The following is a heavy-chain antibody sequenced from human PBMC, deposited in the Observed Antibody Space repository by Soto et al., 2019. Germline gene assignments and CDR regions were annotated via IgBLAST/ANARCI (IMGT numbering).Heavy chain of an antibody. CDR1: GDSISRGAYY. CDR3: ARARPYYDCGFDP. Sequence: QVQLQESGPGLVKPSQTLSLTCTVSGDSISRGAYYWTWIRQHPGKGLGWIGYISNSGRTYNNPSPRSGLTISLDTSENQFSLKLPSVTAADPAMYSCARARPYYDCGFDPWGQGTLVPVSS. D-gene: IGHD3-22*01. CDR2: ISNSGRT. J-gene: IGHJ5*02. V-gene: IGHV4-31*03.